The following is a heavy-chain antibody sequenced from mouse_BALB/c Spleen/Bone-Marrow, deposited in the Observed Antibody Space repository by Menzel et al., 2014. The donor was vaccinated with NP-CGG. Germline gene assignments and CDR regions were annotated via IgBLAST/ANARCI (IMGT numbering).Heavy chain of an antibody. CDR3: ARDYGYYFDY. CDR2: IDPSDSET. V-gene: IGHV1-69*02. J-gene: IGHJ2*01. Sequence: VQGVESGAGLVKPGAPVKLSCKTSGYTFTSYWMSWVKQRPGRGLEWIGRIDPSDSETHYNQKFKDKATLTVDKSSSTAYIQLSSLTSEDSAVYYCARDYGYYFDYWCQGTTLTVSS. CDR1: GYTFTSYW. D-gene: IGHD1-2*01.